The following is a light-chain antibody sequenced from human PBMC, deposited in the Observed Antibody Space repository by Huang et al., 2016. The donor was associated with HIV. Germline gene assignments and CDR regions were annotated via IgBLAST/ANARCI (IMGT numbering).Light chain of an antibody. CDR3: QQYYITPYS. Sequence: DIQMTQSPSSLSASVGDRVTITCRASKGISNSLAWYQQKPGKAPTLLLSAASSLESGVPSRFGGSGSGTEYTLTINSLQPEDFATYHCQQYYITPYSFGQGTKLEIK. CDR1: KGISNS. CDR2: AAS. V-gene: IGKV1-NL1*01. J-gene: IGKJ2*01.